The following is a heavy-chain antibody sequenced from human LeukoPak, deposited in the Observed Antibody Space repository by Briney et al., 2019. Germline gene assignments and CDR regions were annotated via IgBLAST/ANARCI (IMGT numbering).Heavy chain of an antibody. CDR2: IYPSGTT. CDR3: ARGAAPIYFLDY. D-gene: IGHD6-6*01. V-gene: IGHV4-38-2*02. CDR1: GYSISGGYY. J-gene: IGHJ4*02. Sequence: PSETLSLTCIVSGYSISGGYYWGWIRQPPGKGLEWIGTIYPSGTTYYDPSLKSRVSISLDTSKNQFSLRLTSVTAADTAVYYCARGAAPIYFLDYWGQGTLVTVSS.